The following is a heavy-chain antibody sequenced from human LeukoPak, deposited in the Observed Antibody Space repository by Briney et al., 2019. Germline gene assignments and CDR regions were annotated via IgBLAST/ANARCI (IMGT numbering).Heavy chain of an antibody. J-gene: IGHJ4*02. Sequence: GASVKVSCKASGYIFTGYYIHWVRQAPGQGLEWMGRISPNSGGTNYAQKSQGRVTMTRDTSISTAYMELSRLTSDDTAVYYCAREDDYGEVDYWGQGTLVTVSS. CDR3: AREDDYGEVDY. V-gene: IGHV1-2*06. CDR2: ISPNSGGT. D-gene: IGHD4-17*01. CDR1: GYIFTGYY.